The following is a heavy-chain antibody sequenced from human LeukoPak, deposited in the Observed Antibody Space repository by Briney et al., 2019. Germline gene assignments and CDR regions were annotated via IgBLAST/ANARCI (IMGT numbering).Heavy chain of an antibody. V-gene: IGHV3-53*01. D-gene: IGHD3-22*01. CDR1: GFSASSYY. CDR3: ARWGHYDSSGYLN. J-gene: IGHJ4*02. CDR2: IYSAGST. Sequence: GGSLRLSCAASGFSASSYYMSWVRQAPGKGLEWVSVIYSAGSTYYADSVKGRFTISRDNSKNTLNLQMNSLRAEDTAVYYCARWGHYDSSGYLNWGQGTLVTVSS.